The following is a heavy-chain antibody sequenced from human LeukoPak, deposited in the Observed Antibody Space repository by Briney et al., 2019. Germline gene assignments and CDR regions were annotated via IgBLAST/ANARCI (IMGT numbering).Heavy chain of an antibody. CDR3: ARDEVEMATILVRLDY. CDR1: GFTFSSYS. CDR2: ISSSSSYI. D-gene: IGHD5-24*01. Sequence: NPGGSLRLSCAASGFTFSSYSMNWVRQAPGKGLEWVSSISSSSSYIYYADSVKGRFTISRDNAKNSLYLQMNSLRAEDTAVYYCARDEVEMATILVRLDYWGQGTLVTVSS. V-gene: IGHV3-21*01. J-gene: IGHJ4*02.